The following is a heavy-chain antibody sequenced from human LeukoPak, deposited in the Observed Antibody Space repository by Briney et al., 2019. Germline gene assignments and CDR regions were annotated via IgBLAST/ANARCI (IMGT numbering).Heavy chain of an antibody. J-gene: IGHJ3*02. CDR2: IYTSGST. V-gene: IGHV4-61*02. D-gene: IGHD3-9*01. CDR3: ARTRSLRYFDWLFTRRELYAFDI. Sequence: PSQTLSLTCTVSGGSISSGSYYWSWIRQPAGKGLEWIGRIYTSGSTNYNPSLKSRVTISVDTSKNQFSLKLSSVTAADTAVYYCARTRSLRYFDWLFTRRELYAFDIWGQGTMVTVSS. CDR1: GGSISSGSYY.